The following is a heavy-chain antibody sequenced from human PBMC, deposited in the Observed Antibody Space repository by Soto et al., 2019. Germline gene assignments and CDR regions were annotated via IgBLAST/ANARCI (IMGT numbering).Heavy chain of an antibody. Sequence: QVQLVQSGAEVKKPGASVKVSCKASGYTFTNYGISWVRQAPGQGLEWMGWISAYNGNTNYAKKLQGRVTMTTDTSKSTAYMELRSLRSDDTAMFYCARGQLTAAGPPGVYWGQGTLVTVSS. CDR3: ARGQLTAAGPPGVY. CDR2: ISAYNGNT. J-gene: IGHJ4*02. CDR1: GYTFTNYG. D-gene: IGHD6-13*01. V-gene: IGHV1-18*01.